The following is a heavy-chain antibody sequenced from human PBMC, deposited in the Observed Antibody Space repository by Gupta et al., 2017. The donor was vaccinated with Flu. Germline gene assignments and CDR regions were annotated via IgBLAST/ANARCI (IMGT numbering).Heavy chain of an antibody. D-gene: IGHD1-26*01. CDR2: LSGSGDSS. V-gene: IGHV3-23*01. CDR1: GFTFSNYA. Sequence: EVQLLESGGALVQPGGSLRLSCAASGFTFSNYAMSWVRQAPGKGLEWVSSLSGSGDSSYYVDSVRGRFTISRDNSKNTLYLHMNSLRAEDTAVYYCAKDHLGGATDCWGQGTLVTVSS. CDR3: AKDHLGGATDC. J-gene: IGHJ4*02.